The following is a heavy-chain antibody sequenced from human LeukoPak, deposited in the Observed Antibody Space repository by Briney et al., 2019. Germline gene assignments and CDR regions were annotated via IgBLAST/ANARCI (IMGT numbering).Heavy chain of an antibody. Sequence: SETLSLTCTVSGGSISSYYWSWIRQPPGKGLEWIGFIFYSGTTNYNPSLKSRVTISVDTSKNQFSLKLSSVTAADTAVYYCVRVTTGTVDSWGQGTLVAVSS. J-gene: IGHJ4*02. CDR3: VRVTTGTVDS. V-gene: IGHV4-59*01. CDR2: IFYSGTT. D-gene: IGHD1-1*01. CDR1: GGSISSYY.